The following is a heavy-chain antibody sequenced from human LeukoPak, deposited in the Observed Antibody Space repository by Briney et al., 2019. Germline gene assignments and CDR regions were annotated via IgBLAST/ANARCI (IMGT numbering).Heavy chain of an antibody. CDR1: GGSISPYY. V-gene: IGHV4-59*01. D-gene: IGHD2-21*01. J-gene: IGHJ1*01. Sequence: PSETLSLTCTVSGGSISPYYWSWLRQPPGKGLEWIGYISYSGSTNYNPSLKSRVTMSVDTSKKQFSLKLSSVTAADTAVYYCASSRQMWYFQNWGRGTLVTVSS. CDR3: ASSRQMWYFQN. CDR2: ISYSGST.